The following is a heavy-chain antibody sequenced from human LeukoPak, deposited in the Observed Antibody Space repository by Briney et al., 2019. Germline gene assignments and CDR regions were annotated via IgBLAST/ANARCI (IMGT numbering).Heavy chain of an antibody. CDR3: AKGTGDTGYYFDY. V-gene: IGHV3-23*01. CDR1: GFFFSSYA. J-gene: IGHJ4*02. CDR2: IRVGGEI. D-gene: IGHD1-1*01. Sequence: GGSLRLSCAASGFFFSSYAMNWVRQAPGKGLEWVSGIRVGGEIYYADSVKGRFTISRDNSENTLYLQLSGLRAEDTAVYYCAKGTGDTGYYFDYWGQGTLVTVSS.